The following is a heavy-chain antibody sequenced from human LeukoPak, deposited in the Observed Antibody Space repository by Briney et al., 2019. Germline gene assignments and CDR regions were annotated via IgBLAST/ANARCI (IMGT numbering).Heavy chain of an antibody. CDR3: AKESPPYSNDWSSLNS. D-gene: IGHD6-19*01. CDR1: GFTFNNYA. CDR2: ISWNSGSI. J-gene: IGHJ4*02. Sequence: GGSLRLSCAASGFTFNNYAMHWVRQAPGKGLEWVSGISWNSGSIGYADSVKGRFTISRDNAKNSLYLQMNSLRVEDTALYYCAKESPPYSNDWSSLNSWGQGTPVTVSS. V-gene: IGHV3-9*01.